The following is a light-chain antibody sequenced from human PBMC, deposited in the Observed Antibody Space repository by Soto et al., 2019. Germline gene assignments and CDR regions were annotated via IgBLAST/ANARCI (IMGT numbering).Light chain of an antibody. CDR1: QSLSSSF. V-gene: IGKV3-20*01. CDR3: QHYNNWPHT. CDR2: GAS. Sequence: EIVLTQSPGTLSLSPGERATLSCRASQSLSSSFLAWYQQKPGQAPRLLIYGASTRATGIPDRFSGSGSGTDFTLTISRLEPEDFAIYYCQHYNNWPHTFGQGTKVDIK. J-gene: IGKJ2*01.